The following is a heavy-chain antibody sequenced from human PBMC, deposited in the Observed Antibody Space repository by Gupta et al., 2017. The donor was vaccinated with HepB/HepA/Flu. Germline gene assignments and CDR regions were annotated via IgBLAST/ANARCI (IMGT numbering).Heavy chain of an antibody. CDR3: ARGGKRSTIFGVVTVKYNWFDP. Sequence: QVQLQQWGAGLLKPSETLSLPCAVYGGSFSGYYWSWLRQPPGKGLEWIGEINHSGSTNYNPSLKSRVTISVDTSKNQFSLKLSSVTAADTAVYYCARGGKRSTIFGVVTVKYNWFDPWGQGTLVTVSS. CDR1: GGSFSGYY. CDR2: INHSGST. J-gene: IGHJ5*02. D-gene: IGHD3-3*01. V-gene: IGHV4-34*01.